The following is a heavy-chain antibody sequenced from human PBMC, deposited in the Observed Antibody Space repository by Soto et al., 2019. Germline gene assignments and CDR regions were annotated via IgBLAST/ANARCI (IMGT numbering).Heavy chain of an antibody. Sequence: GSLRLSCAASGFTFSSYAMSWVRQAPGKGLEWVSAISGSGGSTHYADSVKGRFTISRDNSKNTLYLQMNSLRAEDTAVYYCAKSYCSGGSCYPDYFDYWGQGTLVTVSS. J-gene: IGHJ4*02. CDR1: GFTFSSYA. D-gene: IGHD2-15*01. V-gene: IGHV3-23*01. CDR2: ISGSGGST. CDR3: AKSYCSGGSCYPDYFDY.